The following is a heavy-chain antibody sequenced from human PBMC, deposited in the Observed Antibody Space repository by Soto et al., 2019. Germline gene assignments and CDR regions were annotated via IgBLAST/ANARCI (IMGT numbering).Heavy chain of an antibody. J-gene: IGHJ3*02. Sequence: GGSLRLSCAASGFSFSTYEMNWVRQAPGEGLEWVSYISKNGIDIYYADSVKGRFTISRDNANNSLFLQMNSLRAEDTAVYYCAPRKYGSFNIGAFDIWGQGTMVTVSS. CDR3: APRKYGSFNIGAFDI. D-gene: IGHD1-26*01. CDR2: ISKNGIDI. CDR1: GFSFSTYE. V-gene: IGHV3-48*03.